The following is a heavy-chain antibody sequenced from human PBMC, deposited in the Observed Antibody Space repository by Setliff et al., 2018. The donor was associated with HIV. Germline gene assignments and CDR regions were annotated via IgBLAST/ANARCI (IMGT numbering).Heavy chain of an antibody. CDR3: ARVGGFGTRMVRGDLDY. CDR1: GFTFSGSA. Sequence: GGSLRLSCAASGFTFSGSAMHWVRQASGKGLEWVGRILDKANNYATAYAASLEGRFTISRDDSKNTAYLQMSSLKTEDTAVYYCARVGGFGTRMVRGDLDYWGQGTLVTVSS. J-gene: IGHJ4*02. CDR2: ILDKANNYAT. V-gene: IGHV3-73*01. D-gene: IGHD3-10*01.